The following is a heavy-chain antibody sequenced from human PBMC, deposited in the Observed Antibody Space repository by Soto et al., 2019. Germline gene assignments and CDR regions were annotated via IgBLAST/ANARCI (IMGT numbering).Heavy chain of an antibody. CDR3: AIDSSGYYLQN. Sequence: WETLSLTCAVYGGSFSGYYWSWIRQPPWKGLEWIGEINHSGSTNYNPSLKSRVTISVDTSKNQFSLKLSSVTAADTAVYYCAIDSSGYYLQNWGQGTLVTVSS. D-gene: IGHD3-22*01. J-gene: IGHJ1*01. CDR1: GGSFSGYY. CDR2: INHSGST. V-gene: IGHV4-34*01.